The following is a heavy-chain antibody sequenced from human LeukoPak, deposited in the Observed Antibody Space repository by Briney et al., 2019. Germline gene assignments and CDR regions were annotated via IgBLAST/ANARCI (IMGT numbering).Heavy chain of an antibody. CDR3: EKDVVRGVVKTDY. CDR2: IGDSGERT. D-gene: IGHD3-10*01. J-gene: IGHJ4*02. CDR1: GFTFSNSD. V-gene: IGHV3-23*01. Sequence: GGSLRLSCAASGFTFSNSDMTWVRQAPGKGLEWFSTIGDSGERTYYGDSVKGRFTISRDNSKNTLSLQMNSLRLEDTAVYYCEKDVVRGVVKTDYWGQGTLVTVSS.